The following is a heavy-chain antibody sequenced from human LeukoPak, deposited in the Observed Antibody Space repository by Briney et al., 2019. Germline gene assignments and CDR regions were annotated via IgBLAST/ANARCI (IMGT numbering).Heavy chain of an antibody. J-gene: IGHJ4*02. CDR1: GGSLSSYY. CDR2: IYYSGST. V-gene: IGHV4-59*01. Sequence: SETLSLTCTVSGGSLSSYYWSWIRQPPGQGLEWIGYIYYSGSTNYNRSLKSRVTISLDTPKNQFSLKLSSVTAADTAVYYLARTEDSSGYYYYFDYWGQGALVTVFS. CDR3: ARTEDSSGYYYYFDY. D-gene: IGHD3-22*01.